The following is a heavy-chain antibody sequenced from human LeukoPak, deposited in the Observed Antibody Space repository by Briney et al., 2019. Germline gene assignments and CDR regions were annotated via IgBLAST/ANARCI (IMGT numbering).Heavy chain of an antibody. J-gene: IGHJ4*02. V-gene: IGHV3-53*05. Sequence: GGSLRLSCAASGFTVSSNYMSWVRQAPGKGLEWVSVIYSGGSTYYADSVKGRFTISRDNSKNTLYLQMNSLRPEDTAVYYCANTFLWFGGLLGSDYWGQGTLVTVSS. CDR3: ANTFLWFGGLLGSDY. CDR1: GFTVSSNY. CDR2: IYSGGST. D-gene: IGHD3-10*01.